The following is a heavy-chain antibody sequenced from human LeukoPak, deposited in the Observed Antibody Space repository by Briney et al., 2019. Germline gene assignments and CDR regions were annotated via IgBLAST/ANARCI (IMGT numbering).Heavy chain of an antibody. CDR1: GGSISSYY. J-gene: IGHJ6*03. Sequence: SETLSLTCTVSGGSISSYYWNWIRQPAGKGLEWIGRIYTSGSTNYNPSLKSRVTMSVDTSKNQFSLKLSSVTAADTAVYYCARERIAAAGDAYYMDVWGKGTTVTVSS. V-gene: IGHV4-4*07. CDR2: IYTSGST. D-gene: IGHD6-13*01. CDR3: ARERIAAAGDAYYMDV.